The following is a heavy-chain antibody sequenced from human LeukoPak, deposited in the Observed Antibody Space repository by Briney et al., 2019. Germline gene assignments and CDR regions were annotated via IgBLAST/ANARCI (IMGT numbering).Heavy chain of an antibody. Sequence: VGSLRLSCAASQFTFGDYGMVWVRQAPGKGLEWVSGISWNGDENTYADSVKGRFTISREDAKNSLYLQMNSLRAEDTALYYCATDNWGPDHWGQGTLVTVSS. D-gene: IGHD7-27*01. CDR2: ISWNGDEN. CDR3: ATDNWGPDH. V-gene: IGHV3-20*04. J-gene: IGHJ4*02. CDR1: QFTFGDYG.